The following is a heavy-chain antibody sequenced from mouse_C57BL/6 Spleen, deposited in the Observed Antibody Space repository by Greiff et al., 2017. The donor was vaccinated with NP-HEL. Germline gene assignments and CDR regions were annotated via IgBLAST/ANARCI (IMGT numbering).Heavy chain of an antibody. Sequence: QVQLKQPGAELVMPGASVKLSCKASGYTFTSYWMHWVKQRPGQGLEWIGEIDPSDSYTNYNQKFKGKSTLTVDKSSSTAYMQLSSLTSEDSAVYYCARGDLYYYGSSSGYFDVWGTGTTVTVSS. CDR1: GYTFTSYW. D-gene: IGHD1-1*01. J-gene: IGHJ1*03. CDR2: IDPSDSYT. V-gene: IGHV1-69*01. CDR3: ARGDLYYYGSSSGYFDV.